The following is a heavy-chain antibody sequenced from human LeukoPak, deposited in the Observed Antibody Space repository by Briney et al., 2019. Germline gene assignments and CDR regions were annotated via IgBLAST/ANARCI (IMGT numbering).Heavy chain of an antibody. CDR2: IYYSGST. CDR1: GGSIIGGGHY. V-gene: IGHV4-39*07. J-gene: IGHJ2*01. Sequence: SETLSLTCTVSGGSIIGGGHYWSWIRQSPGSGLEWIGSIYYSGSTFYNPSLKSRVRLSVDTSKNQFSLKLTSVTAADTAVYYCSRRECSQTACFYWFFDLWGRRTHLSVSS. D-gene: IGHD2-15*01. CDR3: SRRECSQTACFYWFFDL.